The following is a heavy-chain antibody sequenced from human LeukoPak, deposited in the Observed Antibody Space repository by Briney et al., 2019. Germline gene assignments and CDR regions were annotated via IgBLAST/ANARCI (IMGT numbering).Heavy chain of an antibody. CDR1: GYTFTSYG. CDR3: ARIPAAILSNWFDP. D-gene: IGHD2-2*01. J-gene: IGHJ5*02. CDR2: ISAYNGNT. Sequence: VASVKVSCKASGYTFTSYGISWVRQAPGQGLEWMGWISAYNGNTNYAQKLQGRVTMTTDTSTSTAYMELRSLRSDDTAVYYCARIPAAILSNWFDPWGQGTLVTVSS. V-gene: IGHV1-18*01.